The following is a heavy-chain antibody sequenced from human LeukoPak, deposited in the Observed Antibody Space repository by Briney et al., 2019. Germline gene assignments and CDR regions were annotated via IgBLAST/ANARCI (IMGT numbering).Heavy chain of an antibody. CDR2: ISYDGSNK. J-gene: IGHJ4*02. Sequence: GGSLRLSCAASGFTFSSYAMHWVRQAPGKGLEWVAVISYDGSNKYYADSVKGRFTISRDNSKNSLYLQMNSLRAEGTAVYYCARDPPSPYSYGFTTDDYWGQGTLVTVSS. CDR3: ARDPPSPYSYGFTTDDY. D-gene: IGHD5-18*01. V-gene: IGHV3-30*01. CDR1: GFTFSSYA.